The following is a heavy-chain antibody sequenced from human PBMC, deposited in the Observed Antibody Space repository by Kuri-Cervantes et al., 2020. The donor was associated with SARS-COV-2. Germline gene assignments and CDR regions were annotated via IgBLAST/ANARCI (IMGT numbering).Heavy chain of an antibody. J-gene: IGHJ4*02. V-gene: IGHV3-33*01. Sequence: GESLKISCAASGFTFSSYGMHWVRQAPGNGLEWVAVIWYDGSNKYYADSVKGRFTISRDNSKNTLYLQMNSLRAEDTAVYYCARDRYYDSSGPMIDYWGQGTLVTVSS. CDR1: GFTFSSYG. D-gene: IGHD3-22*01. CDR3: ARDRYYDSSGPMIDY. CDR2: IWYDGSNK.